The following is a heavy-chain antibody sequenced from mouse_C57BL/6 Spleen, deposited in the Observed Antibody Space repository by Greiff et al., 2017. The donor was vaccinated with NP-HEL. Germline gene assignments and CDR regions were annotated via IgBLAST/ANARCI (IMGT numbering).Heavy chain of an antibody. J-gene: IGHJ1*03. CDR2: ISDGGSYT. V-gene: IGHV5-4*01. CDR1: GFTFSSYA. CDR3: ARETVVEVVDFDV. D-gene: IGHD1-1*01. Sequence: EVQLVESGGGLVKPGGSLKLSCAASGFTFSSYAMSWVRQTPEKRLEWVATISDGGSYTYYPDNVKGRFTISRDNAKNNMYLQMSHLKSEDTAMYYGARETVVEVVDFDVWGTGTTVTVSS.